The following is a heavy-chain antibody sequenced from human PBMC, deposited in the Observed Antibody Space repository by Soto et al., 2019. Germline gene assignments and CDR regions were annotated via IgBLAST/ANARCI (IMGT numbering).Heavy chain of an antibody. CDR2: IVVGSGNT. Sequence: GASVKVSCKASGFTFTSSAVQWVRQARGQRLEWIGWIVVGSGNTNYAQKFQERVTITRDMSTSTAYMELSSLRAEDTAVYYCAKAWNYDYSYYDMDVWGQGTTVTVSS. CDR3: AKAWNYDYSYYDMDV. D-gene: IGHD1-7*01. V-gene: IGHV1-58*01. J-gene: IGHJ6*02. CDR1: GFTFTSSA.